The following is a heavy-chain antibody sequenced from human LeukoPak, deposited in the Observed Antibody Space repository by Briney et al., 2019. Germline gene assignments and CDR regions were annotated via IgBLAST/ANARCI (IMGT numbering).Heavy chain of an antibody. V-gene: IGHV1-69*13. J-gene: IGHJ4*02. Sequence: GASVKVSCKASGGTFSSYAISWVRQAPGQGLEWMGGIIPIFGTANYAQKFQGRVTITADESTSTAYMHLSSLSSDDTAVYYCARAYYESSAYRHAVYFDYWGQGTLVTVSS. CDR2: IIPIFGTA. CDR3: ARAYYESSAYRHAVYFDY. D-gene: IGHD3-22*01. CDR1: GGTFSSYA.